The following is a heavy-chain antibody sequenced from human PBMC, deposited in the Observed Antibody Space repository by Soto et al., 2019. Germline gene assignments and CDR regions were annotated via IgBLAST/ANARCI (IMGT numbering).Heavy chain of an antibody. V-gene: IGHV4-34*01. Sequence: QGQLQQWGTGLLKPSETLSLSCALYGDSFSGYYWSWIRQPPGKGLEWIGEITHRGVANYNPSLTSRVTISVDTSKKQFSLRLISVTAADTAVYYCARDFMHWGQGTLVTVSS. J-gene: IGHJ1*01. CDR3: ARDFMH. CDR2: ITHRGVA. CDR1: GDSFSGYY.